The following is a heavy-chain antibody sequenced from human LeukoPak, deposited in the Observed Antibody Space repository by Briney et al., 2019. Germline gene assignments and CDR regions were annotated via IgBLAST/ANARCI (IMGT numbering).Heavy chain of an antibody. Sequence: GESLKISCKGSGYSFTSYWIGWVRQMPGKGLEWMGIIYPGDSDTRYSPSFQGQVTISADKSLSTAYLQWSSLKASDTAMYYCARGSGSYHTAYLNWGQGSPVTVSS. CDR1: GYSFTSYW. CDR2: IYPGDSDT. CDR3: ARGSGSYHTAYLN. J-gene: IGHJ4*02. V-gene: IGHV5-51*01. D-gene: IGHD1-26*01.